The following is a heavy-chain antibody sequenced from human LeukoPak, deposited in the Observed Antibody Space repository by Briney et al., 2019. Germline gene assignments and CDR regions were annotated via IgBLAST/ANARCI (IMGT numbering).Heavy chain of an antibody. CDR3: ARDGLTHARHK. Sequence: GGSLRLSCAASGFIFSDFWMMWVRQAPGKGLEWVANIKQEGSAKYYADSVKGRFTVSRDNAKNSLYLQMNSLGVEDTAIYYCARDGLTHARHKWGQGTLVTVSS. V-gene: IGHV3-7*01. CDR2: IKQEGSAK. CDR1: GFIFSDFW. D-gene: IGHD3/OR15-3a*01. J-gene: IGHJ4*02.